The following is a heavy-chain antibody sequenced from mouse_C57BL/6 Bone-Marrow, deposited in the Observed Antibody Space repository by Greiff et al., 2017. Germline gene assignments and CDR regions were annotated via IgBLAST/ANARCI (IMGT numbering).Heavy chain of an antibody. CDR3: ARSTGTTAFFDY. CDR2: ISDGGSYT. V-gene: IGHV5-4*01. CDR1: GFTFSSYA. D-gene: IGHD4-1*02. Sequence: VQLKESGGGLVKPGGSLKLSCAASGFTFSSYAMSWVRQTPEKRLEWVATISDGGSYTYYPDNVKGRFTISRDNAKNTLYLQMSHLKSEDTAMYYCARSTGTTAFFDYWGQGTTLTVSS. J-gene: IGHJ2*01.